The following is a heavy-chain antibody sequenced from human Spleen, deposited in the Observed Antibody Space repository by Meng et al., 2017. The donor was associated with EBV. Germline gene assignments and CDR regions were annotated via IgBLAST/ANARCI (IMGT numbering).Heavy chain of an antibody. J-gene: IGHJ4*02. CDR1: GYTFTNYG. CDR3: ARGRFYLDS. Sequence: QVPLVQSGPEVKKPGASVKVSCKASGYTFTNYGITWVRQAPGQGLEWMGWISPHNGNTNYAQTLQGRVTMTTDTSTSTAYLELRSLRSDDTVVYYCARGRFYLDSWGQGTLVTVSS. CDR2: ISPHNGNT. V-gene: IGHV1-18*01. D-gene: IGHD3-16*01.